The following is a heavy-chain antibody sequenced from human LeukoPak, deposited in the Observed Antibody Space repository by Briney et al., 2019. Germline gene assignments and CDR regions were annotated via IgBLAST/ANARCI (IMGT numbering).Heavy chain of an antibody. D-gene: IGHD3-3*01. J-gene: IGHJ4*02. CDR3: ARENLEWSQYYFDY. V-gene: IGHV3-7*01. Sequence: GGSLRLSCAASGFTFSSYWMSWVRQAPGKGLEWVANIKQDGSEKYYVDSVKGRFTISRDNAKNSLYLQMNSLRAEDTAVYYCARENLEWSQYYFDYWGQGTLVTVSS. CDR2: IKQDGSEK. CDR1: GFTFSSYW.